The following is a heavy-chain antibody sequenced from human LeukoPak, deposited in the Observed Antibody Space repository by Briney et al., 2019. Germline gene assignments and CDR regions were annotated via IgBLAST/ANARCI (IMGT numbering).Heavy chain of an antibody. V-gene: IGHV4-59*01. CDR1: GGSISSYY. J-gene: IGHJ3*02. Sequence: PSETLSLTCTVSGGSISSYYWSWIRQPPGKGLEWIGYIYYSGSTSYNPSLRSRVTISVDTSKNQFSLKLTSVTAADTAVYYCARLRRGFDISGYYAFDIWGQGTMVTVSS. CDR2: IYYSGST. D-gene: IGHD3-22*01. CDR3: ARLRRGFDISGYYAFDI.